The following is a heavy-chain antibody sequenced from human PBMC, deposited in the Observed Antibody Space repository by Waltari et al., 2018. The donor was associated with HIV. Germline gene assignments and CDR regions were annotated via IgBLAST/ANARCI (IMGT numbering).Heavy chain of an antibody. Sequence: QVQLVQSGAEVKKPGASVKVSCKASGYTFISYGISWVRQAPGQGIEWMGWISAYNGNTNYEQKLQGRVTMTTDTSTSTAYMELRSLRSDDTAVYYCAREMGDYGDTYYYYYYGMDVWGQGTTVTVSS. CDR3: AREMGDYGDTYYYYYYGMDV. CDR2: ISAYNGNT. D-gene: IGHD4-17*01. J-gene: IGHJ6*02. CDR1: GYTFISYG. V-gene: IGHV1-18*01.